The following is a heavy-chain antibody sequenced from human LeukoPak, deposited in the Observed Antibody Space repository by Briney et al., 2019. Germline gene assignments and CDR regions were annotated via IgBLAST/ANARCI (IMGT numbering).Heavy chain of an antibody. J-gene: IGHJ4*02. CDR2: IYPGGSDT. D-gene: IGHD3-9*01. CDR1: GYSFTSYW. Sequence: GESLKISCKGAGYSFTSYWIGWVRQMPGKGLEGMGIIYPGGSDTRYSPSFQAQVTIPADKSISTDYSQWSSRKASDTAMYYCARLYYEILTGYYNDYWGQGALVTVSS. CDR3: ARLYYEILTGYYNDY. V-gene: IGHV5-51*01.